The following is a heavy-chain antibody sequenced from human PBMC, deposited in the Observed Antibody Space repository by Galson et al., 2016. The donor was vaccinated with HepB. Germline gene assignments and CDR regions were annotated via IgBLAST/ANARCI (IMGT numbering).Heavy chain of an antibody. V-gene: IGHV4-31*03. J-gene: IGHJ4*02. D-gene: IGHD4-17*01. CDR2: IYYSGST. CDR3: ARVRGATVSDY. CDR1: GGPISSGGYY. Sequence: LSLTCTVSGGPISSGGYYWSWIRQHPGKGLEWIGYIYYSGSTYYNPSLKSRVTISVDTSKNQFSLKLSSVTAADTAVYYWARVRGATVSDYWGQGTLVTVSS.